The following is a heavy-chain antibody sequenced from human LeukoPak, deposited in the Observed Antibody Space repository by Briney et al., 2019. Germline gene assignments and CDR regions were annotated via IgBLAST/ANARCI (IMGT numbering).Heavy chain of an antibody. CDR1: GFTFSNYW. Sequence: PGGSLRLSCAASGFTFSNYWMSWVRQVPGKGLEGVANIKKDGSEKYYVDSVKGRFTISTDNAKNSLYLQMNSLRAEDTAVYYCARAGYCGGDCWNYFDSWGQGTLVTVSS. J-gene: IGHJ4*02. D-gene: IGHD2-21*02. V-gene: IGHV3-7*02. CDR2: IKKDGSEK. CDR3: ARAGYCGGDCWNYFDS.